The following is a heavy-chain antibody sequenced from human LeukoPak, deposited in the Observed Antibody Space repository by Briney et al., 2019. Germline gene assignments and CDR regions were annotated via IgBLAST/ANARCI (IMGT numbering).Heavy chain of an antibody. V-gene: IGHV3-23*01. D-gene: IGHD6-19*01. CDR2: ISINSALI. J-gene: IGHJ3*02. CDR1: GFTFASYG. Sequence: GGSLRLSCVVSGFTFASYGFNWVRQPPGKGLEWISHISINSALIDFADSVKGRFTISRDNSKNTLYLQMNSLRAKDTAVYYCAKHTSSGWSDAFDIWGQGTMVTVSS. CDR3: AKHTSSGWSDAFDI.